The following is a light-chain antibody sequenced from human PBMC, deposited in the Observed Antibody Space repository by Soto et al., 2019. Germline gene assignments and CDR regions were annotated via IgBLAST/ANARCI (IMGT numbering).Light chain of an antibody. Sequence: QAVVTQEPSLTVSPGGTVTLTCGSSAGPVTSGHYTYWFQQRPGQAPRALIYDTNKKHSSTPARFSGSLLGGKAALTLSGAQPEDEADYYCLVSYIPSLIIFGGGTKLTVL. CDR1: AGPVTSGHY. V-gene: IGLV7-46*01. J-gene: IGLJ2*01. CDR2: DTN. CDR3: LVSYIPSLII.